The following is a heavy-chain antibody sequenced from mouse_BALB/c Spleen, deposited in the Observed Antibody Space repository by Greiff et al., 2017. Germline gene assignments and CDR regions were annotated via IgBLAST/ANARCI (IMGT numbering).Heavy chain of an antibody. D-gene: IGHD2-12*01. CDR1: GYTFTSYW. CDR2: IDPYDSET. CDR3: ASEGTTSLFDY. Sequence: QVQLQQSGVELVRPGASVKLSCKASGYTFTSYWMNWVKQRPEQGLEWIGRIDPYDSETHYNQKFKDKAILTVDKSSSTAYMQLSSLTSEDSAVYYRASEGTTSLFDYWGQGTTLTVSS. V-gene: IGHV1-74*01. J-gene: IGHJ2*01.